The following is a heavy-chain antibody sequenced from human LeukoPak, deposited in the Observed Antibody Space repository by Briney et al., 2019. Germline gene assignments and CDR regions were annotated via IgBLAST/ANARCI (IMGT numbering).Heavy chain of an antibody. CDR2: IYSDDNT. D-gene: IGHD6-19*01. V-gene: IGHV3-53*01. CDR1: GFTVSSTY. CDR3: ARAAGSGWPGIFDY. Sequence: PGGSLRLSCAASGFTVSSTYMSWVRQAPGKGLEWVSVIYSDDNTYNADSVKGRFTISRDNSKNTLYLQMNSLRAEDPAVYFCARAAGSGWPGIFDYWGQGTLVTVSS. J-gene: IGHJ4*02.